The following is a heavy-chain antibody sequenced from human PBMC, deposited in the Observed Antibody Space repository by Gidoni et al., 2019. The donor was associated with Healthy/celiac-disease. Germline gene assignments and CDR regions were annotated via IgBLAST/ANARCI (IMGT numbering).Heavy chain of an antibody. CDR2: IRSKAYGGTT. D-gene: IGHD4-17*01. Sequence: EVQLVESGGGLVKPGRSLRLSCTASGFTFGAYAMSWFRQAPGKGLEWVGFIRSKAYGGTTEYAASVKGRFTISRDDSKSIAYLQMNSLKTEDTAVYYCTRGGTTVVGPFDYWGQGTLVTVSS. V-gene: IGHV3-49*05. CDR3: TRGGTTVVGPFDY. J-gene: IGHJ4*02. CDR1: GFTFGAYA.